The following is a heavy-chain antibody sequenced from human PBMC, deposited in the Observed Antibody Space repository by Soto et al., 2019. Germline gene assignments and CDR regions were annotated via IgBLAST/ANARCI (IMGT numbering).Heavy chain of an antibody. J-gene: IGHJ4*02. CDR2: IKQDGSEK. D-gene: IGHD3-10*01. V-gene: IGHV3-7*01. Sequence: EVQLVESGGGLVQPGGSLRLSCAASGFTFSSYWMSWVRQAPGKGLEWVANIKQDGSEKYYVDSVKGRFTISRDNAKNSLYLQMNRLRAEDTAVYYCARDYTDVLLWFGELLFTYFDYWGQGTLVTVSS. CDR3: ARDYTDVLLWFGELLFTYFDY. CDR1: GFTFSSYW.